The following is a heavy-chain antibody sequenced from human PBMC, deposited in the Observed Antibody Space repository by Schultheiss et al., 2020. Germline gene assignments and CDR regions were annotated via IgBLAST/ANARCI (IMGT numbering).Heavy chain of an antibody. V-gene: IGHV1-3*01. Sequence: ASVTVSCKASGYTFTSYAMHWVRQAPGQRLEWMGWINAGNGNTKYSQKFQGRVTITRDRSASTVNMELSSLRSEDTAMYYCARRGYGDYGALDIWGQGTMVT. D-gene: IGHD4-17*01. J-gene: IGHJ3*02. CDR2: INAGNGNT. CDR3: ARRGYGDYGALDI. CDR1: GYTFTSYA.